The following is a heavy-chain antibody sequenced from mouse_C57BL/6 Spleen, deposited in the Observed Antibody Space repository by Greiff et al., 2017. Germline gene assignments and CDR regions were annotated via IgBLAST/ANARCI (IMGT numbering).Heavy chain of an antibody. D-gene: IGHD4-1*01. Sequence: VQLQQSGAELLRPGTSVKVSCKASGYAFTNYLIEWVKQRPGQGLEWIGVINPGSGGTNYNEKFKGKATLTADKSSSTAYMQLSSLTSEDSAVYFCARWSWDYFDYWGQGTTLTVSS. J-gene: IGHJ2*01. CDR1: GYAFTNYL. CDR3: ARWSWDYFDY. V-gene: IGHV1-54*01. CDR2: INPGSGGT.